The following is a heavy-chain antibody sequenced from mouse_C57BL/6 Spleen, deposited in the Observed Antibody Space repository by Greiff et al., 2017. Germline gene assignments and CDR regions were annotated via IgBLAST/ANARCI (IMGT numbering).Heavy chain of an antibody. CDR1: GFTFSDYG. J-gene: IGHJ1*03. V-gene: IGHV5-17*01. CDR2: ISSGSSTI. D-gene: IGHD1-1*01. CDR3: ARRDYYGSSYWYFDV. Sequence: EVKVEESGGGLVKPGGSLKLSCAASGFTFSDYGMHWVRQAPEKGLEWVAYISSGSSTIYYADTVKGRFTISRDNAKNTLFLQMTSLRSEDTAMYYCARRDYYGSSYWYFDVWGTGTTVTVSS.